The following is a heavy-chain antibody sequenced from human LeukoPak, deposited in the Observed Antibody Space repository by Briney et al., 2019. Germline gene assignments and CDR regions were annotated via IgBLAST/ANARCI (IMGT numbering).Heavy chain of an antibody. V-gene: IGHV4-59*01. CDR3: AGFSGGRFDP. CDR1: GCSINSYY. CDR2: IYYSGST. J-gene: IGHJ5*02. Sequence: SETLSLTCTVSGCSINSYYWGWIRQPPGKGLEWVGYIYYSGSTNYNPSLNSRVTISVDTSKNQFSLKLSSVTDADTAVYYCAGFSGGRFDPWGQGTLVTVSS. D-gene: IGHD1-26*01.